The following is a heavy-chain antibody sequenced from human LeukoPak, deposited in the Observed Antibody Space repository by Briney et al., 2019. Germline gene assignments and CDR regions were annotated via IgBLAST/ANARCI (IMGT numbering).Heavy chain of an antibody. CDR3: ARQSVTVAGPPFDY. D-gene: IGHD6-19*01. V-gene: IGHV5-51*01. J-gene: IGHJ4*02. CDR1: GYRFTTYW. Sequence: GASLQISCKGSGYRFTTYWIGWVRPMPGKGLEWMGIIYPGDSDTRYSPSFQGQVIISADKSISTAYVQWSSLKASDTAMYYCARQSVTVAGPPFDYWGQGTLVTVSS. CDR2: IYPGDSDT.